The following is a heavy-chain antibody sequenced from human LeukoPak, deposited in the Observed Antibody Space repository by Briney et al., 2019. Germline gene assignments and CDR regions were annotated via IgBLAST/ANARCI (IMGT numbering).Heavy chain of an antibody. CDR2: INPNSGGT. D-gene: IGHD6-19*01. V-gene: IGHV1-2*02. CDR3: ARDRYSSGWYPGGYYFDY. J-gene: IGHJ4*02. CDR1: GYTFTGYY. Sequence: ASVKVSCKASGYTFTGYYMHWVRQAPGQGLEWMGWINPNSGGTNYAQKFQGRVTMTRDTSISTAYMELSRLRSDDTAMYYCARDRYSSGWYPGGYYFDYWGQGTLVTVSS.